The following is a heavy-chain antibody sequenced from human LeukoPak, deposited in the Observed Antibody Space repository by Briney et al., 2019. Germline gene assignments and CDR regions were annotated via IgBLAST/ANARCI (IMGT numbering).Heavy chain of an antibody. CDR3: AKQVEMATNDYFDY. CDR1: GFTFSSYG. D-gene: IGHD5-24*01. Sequence: PGRSLRLSCAASGFTFSSYGMHWVRQAPGKGLEWVAVIWYDGSNKYYADSVKGRFTISRDNSKNTLYLQMNSLRAEDTAVYYCAKQVEMATNDYFDYWGQGTLVTVSS. V-gene: IGHV3-33*06. J-gene: IGHJ4*02. CDR2: IWYDGSNK.